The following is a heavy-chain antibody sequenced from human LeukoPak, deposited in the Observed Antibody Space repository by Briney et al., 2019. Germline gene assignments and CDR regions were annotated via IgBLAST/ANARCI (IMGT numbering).Heavy chain of an antibody. CDR3: AKGPWGSYSYGFYFDY. Sequence: GGSLRLSCAASGFTFSSYAMSWVRQAPGKGLEWASAISGSGGSTYFADSVKGRFTIPRDNSKNTLYLQMYSLRDEDTAVYYCAKGPWGSYSYGFYFDYWGQGTLVTVSS. J-gene: IGHJ4*02. D-gene: IGHD5-18*01. CDR2: ISGSGGST. CDR1: GFTFSSYA. V-gene: IGHV3-23*01.